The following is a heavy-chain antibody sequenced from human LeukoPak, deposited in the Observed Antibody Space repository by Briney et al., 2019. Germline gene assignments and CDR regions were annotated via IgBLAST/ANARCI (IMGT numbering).Heavy chain of an antibody. J-gene: IGHJ4*02. D-gene: IGHD5-12*01. V-gene: IGHV1-2*02. Sequence: ASVKVSCKASGYTFIGYYMHWVRQAPGQGLEWMGWINPNSGGTNYAQKFQGRVTVTRDTSITTTYMELSGLRSDDTAVYFCARFGDYSGYDTPSFDYWGQGTLVTVSS. CDR1: GYTFIGYY. CDR3: ARFGDYSGYDTPSFDY. CDR2: INPNSGGT.